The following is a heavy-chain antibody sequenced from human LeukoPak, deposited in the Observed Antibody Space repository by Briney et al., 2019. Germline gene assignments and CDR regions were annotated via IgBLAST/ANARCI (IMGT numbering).Heavy chain of an antibody. Sequence: KSSETLSLTCTVAGGSISSYYXSWIXXXXXXXXXXXXXXXXXGSTNYNPSLKSRVTISVDTSKNQFSLKLSSVTAADTAVYYCARHPFHYDILTGVRDDAFDIWGQGTMVTVSS. CDR2: XXXXGST. J-gene: IGHJ3*02. CDR3: ARHPFHYDILTGVRDDAFDI. D-gene: IGHD3-9*01. CDR1: GGSISSYY. V-gene: IGHV4-59*08.